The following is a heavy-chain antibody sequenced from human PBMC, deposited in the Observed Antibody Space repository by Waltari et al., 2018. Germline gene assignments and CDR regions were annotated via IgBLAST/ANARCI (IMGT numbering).Heavy chain of an antibody. CDR1: GYPFTEYY. V-gene: IGHV1-2*02. J-gene: IGHJ4*02. CDR2: INPNSGGT. Sequence: GASVTVSCKASGYPFTEYYIHWVRQAPGQGLEYMGWINPNSGGTNYAQRLQGRVTMTRDRSIGTAYMELTRLRSDDTAVYYCARSSYESSRYYPFDYWGQGTLVTVSS. D-gene: IGHD3-22*01. CDR3: ARSSYESSRYYPFDY.